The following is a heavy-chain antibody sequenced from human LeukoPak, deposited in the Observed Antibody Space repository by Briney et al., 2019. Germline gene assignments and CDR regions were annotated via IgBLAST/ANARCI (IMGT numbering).Heavy chain of an antibody. CDR3: AGGLYYYDSSGYYPPYFDY. Sequence: SETLSLTCTASGGSISSYYWSWIRQPPGKGLEWIGYIYYSGSTNYNPSLKSRVTISVDTSKNQFSLKLSSVTAADTAVYYCAGGLYYYDSSGYYPPYFDYWGQGTLVTVSS. D-gene: IGHD3-22*01. CDR1: GGSISSYY. J-gene: IGHJ4*02. CDR2: IYYSGST. V-gene: IGHV4-59*01.